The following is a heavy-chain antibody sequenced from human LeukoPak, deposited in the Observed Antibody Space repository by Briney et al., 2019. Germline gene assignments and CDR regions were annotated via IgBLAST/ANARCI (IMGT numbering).Heavy chain of an antibody. J-gene: IGHJ6*02. D-gene: IGHD1-1*01. V-gene: IGHV3-7*01. Sequence: GGSLRLSCAASGFTLSSYWMSWVRQAPGKGLEWVANIKQDGSEKYYVDSVKGRFTISRDNAKNSLYLQMNSLRAEDTAVYYCARGDPGGWNDHYYYYGMDVWGQGTTVTVSS. CDR3: ARGDPGGWNDHYYYYGMDV. CDR1: GFTLSSYW. CDR2: IKQDGSEK.